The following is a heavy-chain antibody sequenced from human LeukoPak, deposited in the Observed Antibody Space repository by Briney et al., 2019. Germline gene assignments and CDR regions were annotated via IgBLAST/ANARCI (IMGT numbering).Heavy chain of an antibody. Sequence: SGGSLRLSCAASGFTFSSYSMNWVRQAPGEGLEWVSYISSSSSTIYYADSVKGRFTISRDNAKNSLYLQMNSLRAEDTAVYYCARDSDFWSGYRPYYFDYWGQGTLVTVSS. D-gene: IGHD3-3*01. CDR1: GFTFSSYS. CDR2: ISSSSSTI. V-gene: IGHV3-48*01. CDR3: ARDSDFWSGYRPYYFDY. J-gene: IGHJ4*02.